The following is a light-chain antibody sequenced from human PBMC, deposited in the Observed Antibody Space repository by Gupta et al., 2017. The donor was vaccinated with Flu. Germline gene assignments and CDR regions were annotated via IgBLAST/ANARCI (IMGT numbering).Light chain of an antibody. V-gene: IGKV3-15*01. CDR2: GAS. CDR3: QHYRHWPL. CDR1: ESVSSN. J-gene: IGKJ2*01. Sequence: EIVLTQSPATLSVSPGERVTLSCRASESVSSNVAWYQRKPGQSPRLIIYGASNRAAGVPARFSGSGSGTDFTLTISRLQSEDSAVYDCQHYRHWPLFGQGTKVEIK.